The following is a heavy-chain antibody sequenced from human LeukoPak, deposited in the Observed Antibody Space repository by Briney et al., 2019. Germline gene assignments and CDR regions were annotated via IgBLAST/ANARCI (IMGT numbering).Heavy chain of an antibody. CDR3: ATEDLIAAVDTGLDY. Sequence: ASVKVSCKVSGYSLTELSMHWVRQAPGKGLEWMGSFDPEHGDTIYAQRLQGRVTMTEDTSTDTAYMELSSLRSEDTAVYYCATEDLIAAVDTGLDYWGQGILVTVSS. CDR1: GYSLTELS. D-gene: IGHD6-13*01. J-gene: IGHJ4*02. V-gene: IGHV1-24*01. CDR2: FDPEHGDT.